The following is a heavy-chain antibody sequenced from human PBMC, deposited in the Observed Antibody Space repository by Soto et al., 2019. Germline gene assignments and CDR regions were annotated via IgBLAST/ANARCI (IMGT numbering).Heavy chain of an antibody. J-gene: IGHJ4*02. Sequence: QVPLVQSGTEVKKPGASVKVSCKASDYSFSSYAISWVRQAPGQGLEWMGWINPHNGNTNYAQKFRGRISITTDTPTTTDYRELRTLRVDETAMHCCVSSEVTPPGLGFDYWGQGTLVTVSS. CDR2: INPHNGNT. CDR1: DYSFSSYA. V-gene: IGHV1-18*01. CDR3: VSSEVTPPGLGFDY. D-gene: IGHD2-21*02.